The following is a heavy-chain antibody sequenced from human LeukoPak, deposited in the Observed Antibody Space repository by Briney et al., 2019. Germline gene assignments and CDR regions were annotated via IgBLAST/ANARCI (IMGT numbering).Heavy chain of an antibody. V-gene: IGHV3-30*04. Sequence: GASLRLSCAASGFTFSSYAMHWVRQAPGKGLEWVAVISYDGSNKYYADSVKGRFTISRDNSKNTLYLQMNSLRAEDTAVYYCARGNSSGWYLFDYWGQGTLVTVSS. J-gene: IGHJ4*02. D-gene: IGHD6-19*01. CDR2: ISYDGSNK. CDR3: ARGNSSGWYLFDY. CDR1: GFTFSSYA.